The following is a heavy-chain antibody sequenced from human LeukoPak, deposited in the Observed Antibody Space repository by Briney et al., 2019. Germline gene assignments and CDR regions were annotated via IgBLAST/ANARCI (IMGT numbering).Heavy chain of an antibody. CDR2: IYYSGST. CDR3: ARLVTMVGYYYGMDV. J-gene: IGHJ6*02. CDR1: GGSISSYY. Sequence: PSETLSLTCTVSGGSISSYYWSWIRQPPGKGLEWIGYIYYSGSTNHNPSLKSRVTISVDTSKNQFSLKLSSVTAADTAVYYCARLVTMVGYYYGMDVWGQGTTVTVSS. V-gene: IGHV4-59*01. D-gene: IGHD3-10*01.